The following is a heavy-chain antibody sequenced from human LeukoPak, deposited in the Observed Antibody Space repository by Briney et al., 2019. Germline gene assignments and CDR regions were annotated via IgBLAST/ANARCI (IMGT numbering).Heavy chain of an antibody. CDR1: GGSFSGYY. CDR3: ARRGRYDSSGYYSPGGDY. CDR2: INHSGST. V-gene: IGHV4-34*01. D-gene: IGHD3-22*01. J-gene: IGHJ4*02. Sequence: SETLSLTCAVYGGSFSGYYWSWIRQPPGKGLECIGEINHSGSTNYNTSLKSRVTISVDTSKNQFSLKLSSVTAADTAVYYCARRGRYDSSGYYSPGGDYWGQGTLVTVSS.